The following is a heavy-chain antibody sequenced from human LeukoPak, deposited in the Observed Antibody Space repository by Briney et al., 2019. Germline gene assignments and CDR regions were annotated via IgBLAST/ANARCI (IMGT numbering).Heavy chain of an antibody. Sequence: GESLRISCKGSGYSFTNYWITWVRQMPGKGLEWMGIIYPGDSDTRYSSSFQGQVTISADKSISTAYLQWSSLKASDTAMYYCARLGGYCSSTSCHPVWFDPWGQGTLVTVSS. V-gene: IGHV5-51*01. CDR1: GYSFTNYW. CDR3: ARLGGYCSSTSCHPVWFDP. J-gene: IGHJ5*02. D-gene: IGHD2-2*01. CDR2: IYPGDSDT.